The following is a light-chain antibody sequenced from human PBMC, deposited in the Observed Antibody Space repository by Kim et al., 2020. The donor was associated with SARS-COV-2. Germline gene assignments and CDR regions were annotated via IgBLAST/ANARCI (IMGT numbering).Light chain of an antibody. CDR3: QQYNSYPLT. CDR1: QSISSW. V-gene: IGKV1-5*03. Sequence: AAVRDRVTITCRASQSISSWLAWYQQKPGKAPKLLIYKASSLESGVPSRFSGSGSGTEFTLTISSLQPDDFATYYCQQYNSYPLTFRGGTKVDIK. CDR2: KAS. J-gene: IGKJ4*01.